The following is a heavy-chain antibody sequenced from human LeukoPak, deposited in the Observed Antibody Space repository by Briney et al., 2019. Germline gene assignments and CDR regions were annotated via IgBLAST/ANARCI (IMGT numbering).Heavy chain of an antibody. J-gene: IGHJ4*02. CDR2: MSGDGDST. V-gene: IGHV3-43*02. CDR1: GFTFDDYA. Sequence: LGGSLRLSCAASGFTFDDYAMHWVRQAPGKGLEWVSLMSGDGDSTCYADNVQVRFAISRDNRKNSLYLQTNSLRTEDAALYYCAKGAKYYGSGSYFDYWGQGTLVTVSS. CDR3: AKGAKYYGSGSYFDY. D-gene: IGHD3-10*01.